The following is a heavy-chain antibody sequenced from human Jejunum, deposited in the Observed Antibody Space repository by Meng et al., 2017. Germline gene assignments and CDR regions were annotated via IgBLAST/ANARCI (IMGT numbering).Heavy chain of an antibody. Sequence: QITCKESGPTLVKPPQSLTLTCTFSGFSLSTDSVGVGWIRQPPGEALEWLALIYWDDDKRYSPSLKSRLTITKDTSKNQVVLTMTSMDPVDTATYYCAHADVLTGYGNFDYWGQGTLVTVSS. D-gene: IGHD3-9*01. CDR3: AHADVLTGYGNFDY. CDR2: IYWDDDK. CDR1: GFSLSTDSVG. V-gene: IGHV2-5*02. J-gene: IGHJ4*02.